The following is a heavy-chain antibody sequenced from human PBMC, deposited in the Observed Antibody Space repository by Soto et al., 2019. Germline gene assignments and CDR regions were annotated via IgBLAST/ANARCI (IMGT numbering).Heavy chain of an antibody. CDR2: ISAYNGNT. J-gene: IGHJ4*02. V-gene: IGHV1-18*01. CDR3: ARDSSSWYRGPLDY. Sequence: ASVEVSCKASGYTFTSCAISWVRHAPGQGLEWMGWISAYNGNTNYAQKLQGRVTMTTDTSTSTAYMELRSLRSDDTAVYYCARDSSSWYRGPLDYWGQGTLVTVSS. D-gene: IGHD6-13*01. CDR1: GYTFTSCA.